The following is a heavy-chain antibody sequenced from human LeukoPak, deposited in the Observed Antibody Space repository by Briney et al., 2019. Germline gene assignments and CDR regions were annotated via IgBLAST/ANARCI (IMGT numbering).Heavy chain of an antibody. D-gene: IGHD4-11*01. CDR3: ARWGHDSKGFDN. J-gene: IGHJ4*02. CDR1: GFIFSSYW. Sequence: GGSLRLSCGASGFIFSSYWMSWVRQAPGKGLEWVANIKQDGIEKYYADSVKGRFTISRDNAKNSLYLQINSLRAEDTAVYHCARWGHDSKGFDNWGQGTLVTVSS. CDR2: IKQDGIEK. V-gene: IGHV3-7*01.